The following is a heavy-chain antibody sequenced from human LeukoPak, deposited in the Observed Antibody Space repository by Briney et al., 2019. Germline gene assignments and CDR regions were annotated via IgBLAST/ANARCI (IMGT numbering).Heavy chain of an antibody. J-gene: IGHJ5*02. V-gene: IGHV3-21*04. Sequence: PGGSLRLSCAASGFTFSSYSMNWVRRAPGKGLEWVSSISSSSSYIYYADSVKGRFTISRDNAKNSLYLQMNSLRAEDTAVYYCASSKFPHWFDPWGQGTLVTVSS. CDR1: GFTFSSYS. CDR2: ISSSSSYI. CDR3: ASSKFPHWFDP. D-gene: IGHD2-21*01.